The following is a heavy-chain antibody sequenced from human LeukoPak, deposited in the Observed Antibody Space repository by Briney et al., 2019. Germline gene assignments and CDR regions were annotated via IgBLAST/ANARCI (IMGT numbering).Heavy chain of an antibody. CDR2: ITRSGST. CDR1: GGSFSGYY. D-gene: IGHD2-2*01. V-gene: IGHV4-34*01. Sequence: SETLSLTCAVYGGSFSGYYWSWIRQPPGKGLEWIGEITRSGSTNYNPSLKSRVTMSVDTSKNQFSLRLSSVTAADTAVYYRARLDQLIQDFWYFDLWGRGTLVAVSS. CDR3: ARLDQLIQDFWYFDL. J-gene: IGHJ2*01.